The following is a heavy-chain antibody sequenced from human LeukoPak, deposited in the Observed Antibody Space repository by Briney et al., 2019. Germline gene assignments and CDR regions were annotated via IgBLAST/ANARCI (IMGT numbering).Heavy chain of an antibody. CDR2: IIPILAIA. Sequence: SVKVSCKASGGTFSSYTISWVRQAPGQGLEWMGRIIPILAIANYAQKFQGRVTITADKSTSTAYMELSSLRSEDTAVYYCAREGVYCSSTSCYGFGWFDPWGQGTLVTVSS. CDR3: AREGVYCSSTSCYGFGWFDP. V-gene: IGHV1-69*04. CDR1: GGTFSSYT. D-gene: IGHD2-2*01. J-gene: IGHJ5*02.